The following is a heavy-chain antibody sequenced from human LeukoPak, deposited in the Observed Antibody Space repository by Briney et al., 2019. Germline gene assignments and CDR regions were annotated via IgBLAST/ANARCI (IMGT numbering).Heavy chain of an antibody. CDR1: GFTFSDYY. CDR2: ISSSGSTI. CDR3: ARVSQEITMVRGVIKDYYYMDV. Sequence: GGSLRLSCAASGFTFSDYYMSWIRQAPGKGLEWVSYISSSGSTIYYADSVKGRFTISRDNAKNSLYLQMNSLRAEDTAVYYCARVSQEITMVRGVIKDYYYMDVWGKGTTVTVSS. D-gene: IGHD3-10*01. J-gene: IGHJ6*03. V-gene: IGHV3-11*04.